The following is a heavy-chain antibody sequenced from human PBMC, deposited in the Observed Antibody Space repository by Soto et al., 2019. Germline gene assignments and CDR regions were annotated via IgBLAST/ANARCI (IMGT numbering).Heavy chain of an antibody. J-gene: IGHJ6*02. Sequence: QVQLVQSGAEVKKPGSSVKVSCKASGGTFSSYAISWVRQAPGQGLEWMGGIIPIFGTANYAQKFQGRVTITADESTSTAYMELSSLRSEDTAVYYCARTYITMVRDDRETDYYYYGMDVWGQGTTVTVSS. CDR1: GGTFSSYA. D-gene: IGHD3-10*01. V-gene: IGHV1-69*01. CDR3: ARTYITMVRDDRETDYYYYGMDV. CDR2: IIPIFGTA.